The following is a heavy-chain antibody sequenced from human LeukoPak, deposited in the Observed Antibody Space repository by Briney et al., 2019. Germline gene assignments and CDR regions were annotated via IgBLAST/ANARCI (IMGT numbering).Heavy chain of an antibody. CDR1: GFTFSNYA. CDR2: VGSNGGDT. CDR3: AKELSGIALAGTVDP. Sequence: GGSLRLSCSASGFTFSNYAMHWVRQAPGKGLEYVSSVGSNGGDTSYADSVKGRFTISRDNSKNTLFLQMNSLRVEDTALYYCAKELSGIALAGTVDPWGQGTLVTVYS. V-gene: IGHV3-64*04. J-gene: IGHJ5*02. D-gene: IGHD6-19*01.